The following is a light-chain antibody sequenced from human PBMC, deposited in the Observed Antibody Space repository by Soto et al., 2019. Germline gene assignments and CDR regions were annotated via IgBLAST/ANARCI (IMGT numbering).Light chain of an antibody. CDR1: QSVSSSY. CDR3: HQYGSSPWT. J-gene: IGKJ1*01. Sequence: EIVLTQSPGTLSLSPGERATLSCRASQSVSSSYLAWYQQKSGQAPRLLIYGASSRATGVPDRFSGSGSGTDFTLTISGLEPEDFAVFYCHQYGSSPWTFGQGTKVDIK. CDR2: GAS. V-gene: IGKV3-20*01.